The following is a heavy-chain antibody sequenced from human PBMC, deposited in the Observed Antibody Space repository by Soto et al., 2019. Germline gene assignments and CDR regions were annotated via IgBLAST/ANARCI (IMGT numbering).Heavy chain of an antibody. CDR1: SASFTVYY. CDR3: ARDAGGPGAY. CDR2: IYYSGST. Sequence: SETLSLTCTVSSASFTVYYGSWIRQPPGKGLEWIGYIYYSGSTSYNPSLTSRVTLSADTSKNQFSLKLRSVTAADTAVYYCARDAGGPGAYWGQGVLVTSPQ. J-gene: IGHJ4*02. D-gene: IGHD2-15*01. V-gene: IGHV4-59*01.